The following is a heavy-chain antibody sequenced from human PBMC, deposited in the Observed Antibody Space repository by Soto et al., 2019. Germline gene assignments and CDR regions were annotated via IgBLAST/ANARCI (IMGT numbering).Heavy chain of an antibody. D-gene: IGHD6-6*01. CDR1: AGTFSSYA. V-gene: IGHV1-69*06. Sequence: PSVKVSCKASAGTFSSYAISWVRQAPGQGLEWMGGIIPIFGTANYAQKFQGRVTITADKSTSTAYMELSSLRSEDTAVYYCARDPIAARPLYYWFDPWGQGTLVTVSS. CDR2: IIPIFGTA. CDR3: ARDPIAARPLYYWFDP. J-gene: IGHJ5*02.